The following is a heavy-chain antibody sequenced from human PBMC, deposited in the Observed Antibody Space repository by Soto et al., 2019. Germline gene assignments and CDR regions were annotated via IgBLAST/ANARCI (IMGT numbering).Heavy chain of an antibody. D-gene: IGHD3-9*01. CDR3: ARDFRYYAILTDHRFDP. CDR1: GYTFTSYG. V-gene: IGHV1-18*04. CDR2: ISAYNGNT. Sequence: QVQLVQSGAEVKKPGASVKVSCKASGYTFTSYGISWVRQAPGQGLEWMGWISAYNGNTNYAQKLQGRVTLTTYTSTSTAYRELRRLRSDDTAVYYCARDFRYYAILTDHRFDPWGQGTLVTVSS. J-gene: IGHJ5*02.